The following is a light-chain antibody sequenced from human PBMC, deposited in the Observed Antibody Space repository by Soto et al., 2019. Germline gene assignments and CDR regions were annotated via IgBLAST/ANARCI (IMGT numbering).Light chain of an antibody. J-gene: IGLJ2*01. CDR3: LLYYGGAQPVV. CDR2: STN. CDR1: TGAVTSGHY. Sequence: QAVVTQEPSLTVSPGGTVTLTCASSTGAVTSGHYPNWFQQKPGQAPRALIYSTNKKHSWTPARVSCSLLGGKAALTLSGVQPEDEAEYYCLLYYGGAQPVVFGGGTKLTVL. V-gene: IGLV7-43*01.